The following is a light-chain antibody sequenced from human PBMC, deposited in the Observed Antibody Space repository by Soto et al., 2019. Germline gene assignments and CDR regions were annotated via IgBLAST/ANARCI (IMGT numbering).Light chain of an antibody. CDR2: DAS. J-gene: IGKJ1*01. CDR1: QSVSGW. V-gene: IGKV1-5*01. CDR3: QQYETFSGT. Sequence: DIQMTQSPSTLSASVGDTVTVTCRASQSVSGWLAWYQQKPGEAPKLLIYDASALPRGVPSRFIGSGSGTKFALAIASLQSDDFATYYCQQYETFSGTFGPGTKVEI.